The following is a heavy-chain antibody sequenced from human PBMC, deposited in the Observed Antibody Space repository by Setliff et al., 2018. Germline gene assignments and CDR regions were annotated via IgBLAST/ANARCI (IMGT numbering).Heavy chain of an antibody. D-gene: IGHD6-25*01. CDR2: IILIFDRT. CDR1: GGTFSSYA. Sequence: SVKVSCKASGGTFSSYAISWVRQAPGQGLEWMGGIILIFDRTKYAQRFQGRVTITADKSTSTAYMELSSLKSEDTAVYYCARAAGSLTSDEYFHHWGQGTLVTVSS. CDR3: ARAAGSLTSDEYFHH. V-gene: IGHV1-69*06. J-gene: IGHJ1*01.